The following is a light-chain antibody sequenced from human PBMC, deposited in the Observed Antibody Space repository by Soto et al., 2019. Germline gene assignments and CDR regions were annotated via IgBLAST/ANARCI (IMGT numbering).Light chain of an antibody. J-gene: IGKJ4*01. V-gene: IGKV3-20*01. CDR2: GAS. CDR3: QRYGSSPLT. Sequence: EIVLTQSPGTLSLSPGERATLSCRASQSVSSSYLAWYQQKPGQAPRLLIYGASSRATGIPDRFSGSGSGTDFTLTINRVEPEDFAVYYCQRYGSSPLTFGGGTKVEIK. CDR1: QSVSSSY.